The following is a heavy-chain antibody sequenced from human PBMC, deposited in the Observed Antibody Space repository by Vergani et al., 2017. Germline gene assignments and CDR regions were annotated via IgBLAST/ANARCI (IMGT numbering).Heavy chain of an antibody. CDR1: GFTFDDYA. J-gene: IGHJ2*01. Sequence: EVQLVESGGGLVQPGRSLRLSCAASGFTFDDYAMHWVRQAPGKGLEGVSGIHWNSDSIAYADSVKGRFTISRDNAKNSLYLQMNSLRAEDTALYYCVKNIAASGNYWYFDLWGRGTLVTVSS. V-gene: IGHV3-9*01. D-gene: IGHD6-13*01. CDR2: IHWNSDSI. CDR3: VKNIAASGNYWYFDL.